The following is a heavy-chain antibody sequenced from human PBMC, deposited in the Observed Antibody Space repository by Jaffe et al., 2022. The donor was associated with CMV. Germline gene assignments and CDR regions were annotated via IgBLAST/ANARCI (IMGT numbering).Heavy chain of an antibody. Sequence: QVQLVQSGAEVKKPGASVKVSCKASGYTFTSYAMHWVRQAPGQRLEWMGWINAGNGNTKYSQKFQGRVTITRDTSASTAYMELSSLRSEDTAVYYCARDRQQLVEPYYYYYYMDVWGKGTTVTVSS. CDR2: INAGNGNT. CDR1: GYTFTSYA. CDR3: ARDRQQLVEPYYYYYYMDV. V-gene: IGHV1-3*01. D-gene: IGHD6-13*01. J-gene: IGHJ6*03.